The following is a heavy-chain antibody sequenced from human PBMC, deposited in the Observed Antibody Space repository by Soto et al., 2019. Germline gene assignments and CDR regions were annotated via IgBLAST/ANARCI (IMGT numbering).Heavy chain of an antibody. V-gene: IGHV1-69*01. Sequence: QVQLVQSGAEVKKPGSSVKVSCKASGGTFSSYAISWVRQAPGQGLEWMGGIIPIFGTANYAQKFQGRVTITADESTSTAYMGLRSLRSEDTAVDYCARDQQEYNVYVWGSHRPKCFDCWGQGTLVTVS. J-gene: IGHJ4*02. CDR2: IIPIFGTA. D-gene: IGHD3-16*02. CDR1: GGTFSSYA. CDR3: ARDQQEYNVYVWGSHRPKCFDC.